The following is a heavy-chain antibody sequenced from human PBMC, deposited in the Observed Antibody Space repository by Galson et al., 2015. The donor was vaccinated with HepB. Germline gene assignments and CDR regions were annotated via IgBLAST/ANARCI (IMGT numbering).Heavy chain of an antibody. V-gene: IGHV1-69*13. J-gene: IGHJ6*02. Sequence: SVKVSCKASGGTFSSYAISWVRQAPGQGLEWMGGIIPIFGTANYAQKFQGRVTITADESTSTAYMELSSLRSEDTAVYYCARDRENYYDSSGYRAVYYYCGMDVWGQGTTVTVSS. D-gene: IGHD3-22*01. CDR1: GGTFSSYA. CDR2: IIPIFGTA. CDR3: ARDRENYYDSSGYRAVYYYCGMDV.